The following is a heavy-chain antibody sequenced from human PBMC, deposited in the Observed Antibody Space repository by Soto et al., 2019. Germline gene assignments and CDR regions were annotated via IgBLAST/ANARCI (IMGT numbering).Heavy chain of an antibody. CDR2: IDPSDSYT. D-gene: IGHD6-19*01. CDR1: GYSFTTYW. CDR3: ARLAPYSSGWYHYYYGMDV. V-gene: IGHV5-10-1*01. Sequence: GESLKISCKGSGYSFTTYWISSVPQMPGKGLEWMGRIDPSDSYTNHSTSFQGHVTISADKSISTAYLQWSSLKASDTAMYYCARLAPYSSGWYHYYYGMDVWGQGTTVTV. J-gene: IGHJ6*02.